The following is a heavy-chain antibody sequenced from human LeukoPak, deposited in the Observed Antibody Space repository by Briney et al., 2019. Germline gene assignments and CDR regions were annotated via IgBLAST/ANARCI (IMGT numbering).Heavy chain of an antibody. D-gene: IGHD3-22*01. Sequence: GGSLRLSCAASGFTFSTYNMHWVRQAPGKGLEWVAVIWYDGSNKYYADSVKGRFTISRDNSKNTLYLQMNSLRAEDTAVYYCARGMYYYDSSGYYFDYWGQGTLVTVSS. J-gene: IGHJ4*02. CDR1: GFTFSTYN. CDR2: IWYDGSNK. V-gene: IGHV3-33*08. CDR3: ARGMYYYDSSGYYFDY.